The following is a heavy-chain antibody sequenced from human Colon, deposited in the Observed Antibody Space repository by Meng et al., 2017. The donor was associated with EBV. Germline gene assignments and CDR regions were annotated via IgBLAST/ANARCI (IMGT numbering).Heavy chain of an antibody. CDR2: IYYNGST. V-gene: IGHV4-39*01. D-gene: IGHD3-10*01. Sequence: QVQLQWSRPCLVKPSETLSLTCTVSGGSISISSYYWGWIRQPPGKGLEWIGSIYYNGSTYYNPSLKSRVTISVDTSKNQFSLKLNSVTAADTAVYYCARRRYYYGSGSYHSYYFDYWGQGALVTVSS. J-gene: IGHJ4*02. CDR1: GGSISISSYY. CDR3: ARRRYYYGSGSYHSYYFDY.